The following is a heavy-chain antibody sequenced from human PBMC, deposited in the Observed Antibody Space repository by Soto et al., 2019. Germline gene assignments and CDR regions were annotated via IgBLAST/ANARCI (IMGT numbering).Heavy chain of an antibody. D-gene: IGHD3-22*01. J-gene: IGHJ5*02. CDR1: GGSITTSNYY. Sequence: PSETLSLTGTVSGGSITTSNYYWAWIRQPPGKGLEWIGNAYNSGTAYYNPSLKSRVTLSVDTSKNQFSLKLSSVTAADTAVYYCARRSSPPIFDTWGQGARATV. CDR2: AYNSGTA. CDR3: ARRSSPPIFDT. V-gene: IGHV4-39*01.